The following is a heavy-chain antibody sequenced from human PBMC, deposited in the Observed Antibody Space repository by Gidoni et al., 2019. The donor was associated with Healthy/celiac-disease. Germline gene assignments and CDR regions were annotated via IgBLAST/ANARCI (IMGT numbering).Heavy chain of an antibody. J-gene: IGHJ4*02. D-gene: IGHD3-22*01. CDR3: ATYYYDSSGYAY. CDR1: GGTFSSYT. CDR2: IIPILGIA. V-gene: IGHV1-69*02. Sequence: QVQLVQSGAEVKKPGSWGKVSCKASGGTFSSYTISWVRQAPGQGLEWMGRIIPILGIANFAQKFQGRVTITADKSSIPAYMELSSLRSEYTAVYYCATYYYDSSGYAYWGQGTLVTVSS.